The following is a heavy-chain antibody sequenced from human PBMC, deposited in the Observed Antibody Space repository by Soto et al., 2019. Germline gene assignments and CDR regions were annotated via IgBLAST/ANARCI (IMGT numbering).Heavy chain of an antibody. CDR2: IYWDDDK. V-gene: IGHV2-5*02. J-gene: IGHJ4*02. CDR3: AHQGDGSRGFKY. CDR1: GFSLSTSGVG. D-gene: IGHD1-26*01. Sequence: QITLKESGPTLVKPTQTLTLTCTFSGFSLSTSGVGVGWIRQPPGKALEWLALIYWDDDKRYRPSLKSRLTTPQDTSRNQLVLTMTNMDPVDTATYYCAHQGDGSRGFKYWGQGTLVTVSS.